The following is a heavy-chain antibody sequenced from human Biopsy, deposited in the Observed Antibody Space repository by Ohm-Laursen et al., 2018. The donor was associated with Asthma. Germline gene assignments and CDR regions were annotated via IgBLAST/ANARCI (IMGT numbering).Heavy chain of an antibody. CDR3: AKDVFPGWELRRGPDY. J-gene: IGHJ4*02. CDR1: GYTFSNYG. Sequence: LRLSCAASGYTFSNYGMHCVRQAPGKGLEWEAVISFDGSNKNYTDSVKGRFTISRDNSRNTLHLQMNSLRAEDTAVYYCAKDVFPGWELRRGPDYWGQGTLVTVSS. V-gene: IGHV3-30*18. CDR2: ISFDGSNK. D-gene: IGHD1-26*01.